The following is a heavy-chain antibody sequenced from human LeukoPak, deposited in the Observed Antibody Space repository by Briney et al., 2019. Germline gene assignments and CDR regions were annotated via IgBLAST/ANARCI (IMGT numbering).Heavy chain of an antibody. D-gene: IGHD2-2*01. CDR3: AREYCNSTSCQFNWFDP. CDR1: GGSISSYY. CDR2: IYTSGST. J-gene: IGHJ5*02. Sequence: SETLSLTCTVSGGSISSYYWSWIRQPAGKGLEWIGRIYTSGSTNYNPSLKSRVTMSVDTSKNQFSLKLSSVTAADTAVYYCAREYCNSTSCQFNWFDPWGQGTLVTVSS. V-gene: IGHV4-4*07.